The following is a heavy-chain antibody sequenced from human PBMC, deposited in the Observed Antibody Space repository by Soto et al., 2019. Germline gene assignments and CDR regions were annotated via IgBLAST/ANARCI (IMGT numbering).Heavy chain of an antibody. CDR3: ARGRDYVWGSYRTLYYYGMDV. CDR2: INHSGST. Sequence: SETLSLTCAVYGGSFSGYYWSWIGQPPGKGLEWIGEINHSGSTNDNPSLKSRVTISVDTSKNQFSLKLSSVTAADTAVYYCARGRDYVWGSYRTLYYYGMDVWGQGTTVTVSS. V-gene: IGHV4-34*01. D-gene: IGHD3-16*02. CDR1: GGSFSGYY. J-gene: IGHJ6*02.